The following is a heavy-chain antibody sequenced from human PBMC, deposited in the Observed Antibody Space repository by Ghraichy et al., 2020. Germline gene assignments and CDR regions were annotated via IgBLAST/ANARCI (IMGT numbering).Heavy chain of an antibody. V-gene: IGHV5-51*01. J-gene: IGHJ6*02. CDR2: IYPGDSDT. CDR3: ARAAGTPYYYYGMDV. CDR1: GYSFTSYW. D-gene: IGHD6-13*01. Sequence: GESLNISCKGSGYSFTSYWIGWVRQMPGKGLEWMGIIYPGDSDTRYSPSFQGQVTISADKSISTAYLQWSSLKASDTAMYYCARAAGTPYYYYGMDVWRQGTTVTVSS.